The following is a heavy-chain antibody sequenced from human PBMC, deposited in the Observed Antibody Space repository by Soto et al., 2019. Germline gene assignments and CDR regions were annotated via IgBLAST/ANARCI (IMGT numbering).Heavy chain of an antibody. J-gene: IGHJ6*02. CDR3: ARDVRYYYGSGRSYYYGMDV. Sequence: EVQLVESGGGLVQPGGSLRLSCAASGFTVSSNYMSWVRQAPGKGLEWVSVIYSGGSTYYADSVKGRFTISRDNSKNTLYLQMNSLRAEDTAVYYCARDVRYYYGSGRSYYYGMDVWGQGTTVTVSS. CDR1: GFTVSSNY. V-gene: IGHV3-66*01. D-gene: IGHD3-10*01. CDR2: IYSGGST.